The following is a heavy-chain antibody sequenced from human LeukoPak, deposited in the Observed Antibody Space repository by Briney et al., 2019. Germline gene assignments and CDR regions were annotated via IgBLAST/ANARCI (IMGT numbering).Heavy chain of an antibody. D-gene: IGHD2-2*01. Sequence: ASVKVSCKASGYTFTGYYMHWVRQAPGQGLEWMGWINPNSGGTNYAQKFQGRVTMTRDTSISTDYMELSRLRSDDTAVYYCARDLYCSSTSCYEAKTGDYWGQGTLVTVSS. CDR3: ARDLYCSSTSCYEAKTGDY. J-gene: IGHJ4*02. CDR1: GYTFTGYY. V-gene: IGHV1-2*02. CDR2: INPNSGGT.